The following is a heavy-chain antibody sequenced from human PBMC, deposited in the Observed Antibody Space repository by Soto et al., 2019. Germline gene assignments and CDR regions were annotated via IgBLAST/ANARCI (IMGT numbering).Heavy chain of an antibody. J-gene: IGHJ4*02. D-gene: IGHD2-21*02. CDR3: AKVSRVCGGDCFYYFDY. CDR2: ISGSGGST. CDR1: GFTFSSYA. Sequence: GGSLRLSCAASGFTFSSYAMSWVRQAPGKGLEWVSAISGSGGSTYYADSVKGRFTISRDNSKNTLYLQMNSLRAEDTAVYYCAKVSRVCGGDCFYYFDYWGQGTLVTVSS. V-gene: IGHV3-23*01.